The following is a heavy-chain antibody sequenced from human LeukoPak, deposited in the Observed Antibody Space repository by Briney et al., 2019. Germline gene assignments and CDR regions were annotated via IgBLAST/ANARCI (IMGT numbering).Heavy chain of an antibody. CDR3: AKRQLRYFDWLSQTLYHYYYYYMGV. J-gene: IGHJ6*03. D-gene: IGHD3-9*01. CDR2: ISYDGSNK. CDR1: GFIFGSYG. Sequence: PGGSLRLSCAASGFIFGSYGMHWVRQAPGKGLEWVAVISYDGSNKYYADSVKGRFTISRDNSKNTLYLQMNSLRAEDTAVYYCAKRQLRYFDWLSQTLYHYYYYYMGVWGKGTTVTVSS. V-gene: IGHV3-30*18.